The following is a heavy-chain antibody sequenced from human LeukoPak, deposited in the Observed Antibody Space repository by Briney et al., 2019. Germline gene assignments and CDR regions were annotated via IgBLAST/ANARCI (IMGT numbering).Heavy chain of an antibody. J-gene: IGHJ4*02. CDR2: INPSGGST. V-gene: IGHV1-46*01. D-gene: IGHD5-12*01. Sequence: GASVKVSCKASGYTFTSYDINWVRQATGQGLEWMGIINPSGGSTSYAQKFQGRVTMTRDTSTSTVYMELSSLRSEDTAVYYCARDGGNSGYDWDYFDYWGQGTLVTVSS. CDR1: GYTFTSYD. CDR3: ARDGGNSGYDWDYFDY.